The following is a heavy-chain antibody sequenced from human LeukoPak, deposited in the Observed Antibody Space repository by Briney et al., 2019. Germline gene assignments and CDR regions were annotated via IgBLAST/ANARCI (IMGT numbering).Heavy chain of an antibody. J-gene: IGHJ4*02. D-gene: IGHD6-13*01. Sequence: GASVKVSCKASGYTFSNYGISWVRQAPGQGLQWMGWISGYNGKTNSAQQFQGRVTMTEDTSTDTAYMELSSLRSEDTAVYYCALDLIAAAGNYWGQGTLVTVSS. V-gene: IGHV1-18*01. CDR1: GYTFSNYG. CDR3: ALDLIAAAGNY. CDR2: ISGYNGKT.